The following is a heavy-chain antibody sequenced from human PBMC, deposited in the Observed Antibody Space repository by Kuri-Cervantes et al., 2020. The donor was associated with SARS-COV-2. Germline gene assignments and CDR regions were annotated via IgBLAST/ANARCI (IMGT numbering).Heavy chain of an antibody. CDR3: ATKDYYGNSGYNY. D-gene: IGHD3-22*01. J-gene: IGHJ4*02. V-gene: IGHV1-69*05. Sequence: SVKVSCKAGGTISSSAISWVRQAPGEGLEWMGGIIPIFGSTHFAQKFQGRLTITTDGSTGTAYMELSSLRSDDTAFYYCATKDYYGNSGYNYWGQGTLVTVSS. CDR2: IIPIFGST. CDR1: GGTISSSA.